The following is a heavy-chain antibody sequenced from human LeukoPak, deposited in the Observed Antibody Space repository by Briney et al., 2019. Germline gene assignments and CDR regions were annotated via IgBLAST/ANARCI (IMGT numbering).Heavy chain of an antibody. V-gene: IGHV1-2*02. Sequence: ASVKVSCKASGYTFTGYYMHWVRQAPGQGLEWMGWINPNSGGTNYAQKFQGRVTMTRDTSISTAYMELSRLRSDDTAVCYCARDYGDYGGLDYWGQGTLVTVSS. CDR2: INPNSGGT. J-gene: IGHJ4*02. D-gene: IGHD4-17*01. CDR1: GYTFTGYY. CDR3: ARDYGDYGGLDY.